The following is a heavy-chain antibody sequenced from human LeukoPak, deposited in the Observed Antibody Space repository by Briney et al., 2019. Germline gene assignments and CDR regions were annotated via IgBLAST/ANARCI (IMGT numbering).Heavy chain of an antibody. CDR3: ARDPEGSSYFDY. J-gene: IGHJ4*02. CDR1: GGSISGYY. CDR2: IYYSGST. Sequence: SETLSLTCSVSGGSISGYYWSWIRQPPGKGLEWIGYIYYSGSTNYNPSLKSRVTMSVDTSKNQFSLKLSSVTAADTAVYYCARDPEGSSYFDYWGQGTLVTVSS. V-gene: IGHV4-59*01. D-gene: IGHD1-14*01.